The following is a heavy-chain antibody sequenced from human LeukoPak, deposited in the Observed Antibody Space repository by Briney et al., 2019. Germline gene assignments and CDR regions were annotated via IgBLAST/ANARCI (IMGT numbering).Heavy chain of an antibody. V-gene: IGHV3-21*01. J-gene: IGHJ4*02. CDR1: GFTFSTSA. CDR3: ASHYYDSSGPFDY. Sequence: GGSLRLSCAASGFTFSTSAMNWVRQAPGKGLEWVSSINNDASYIYYADSVKGRFTISRDNAKNSLYLQMNSLRAEDTAVYYCASHYYDSSGPFDYWGQGTLVTVSS. D-gene: IGHD3-22*01. CDR2: INNDASYI.